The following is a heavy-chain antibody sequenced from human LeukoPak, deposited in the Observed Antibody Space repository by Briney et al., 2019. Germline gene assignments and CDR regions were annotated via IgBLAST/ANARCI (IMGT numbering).Heavy chain of an antibody. CDR2: INHSGST. D-gene: IGHD3-22*01. J-gene: IGHJ3*02. V-gene: IGHV4-34*01. Sequence: SETLSLTCAVYGGSFSGYYWSWIRQPPGKGLEWIGEINHSGSTNYNPSLKSRVTISVDTSKNQFSLKLSSVTAADTAVYYCARDWITMIVVVPYAFDIWGQGTMVTVSS. CDR3: ARDWITMIVVVPYAFDI. CDR1: GGSFSGYY.